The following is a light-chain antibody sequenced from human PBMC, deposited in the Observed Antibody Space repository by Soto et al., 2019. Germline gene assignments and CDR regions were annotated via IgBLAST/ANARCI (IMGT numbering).Light chain of an antibody. CDR3: SSYTSSSTLV. CDR1: SSDVGGYNY. CDR2: EVS. J-gene: IGLJ1*01. Sequence: QSVLAQPASVSGSPGQSITISCTGTSSDVGGYNYVSWYQQHPGKASKLMIYEVSNRPSGVSNRFSGPKSGNTASLTISGLQAEDEADYYCSSYTSSSTLVFGTGTKVTVL. V-gene: IGLV2-14*01.